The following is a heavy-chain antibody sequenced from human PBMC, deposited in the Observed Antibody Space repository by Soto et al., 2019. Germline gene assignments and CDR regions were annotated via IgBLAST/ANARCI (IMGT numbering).Heavy chain of an antibody. CDR1: GFTFSSYE. CDR2: ISSSGSTI. J-gene: IGHJ6*02. V-gene: IGHV3-48*03. Sequence: GGSLRLSCAASGFTFSSYEMNWVRQAPGKGLEWVSYISSSGSTIYYADSVKGRFTISRDNAKNSLYLQMNSLRAEDTAVYYCAGGGITIFGVVAFGMDVWGQGTTVTVSS. CDR3: AGGGITIFGVVAFGMDV. D-gene: IGHD3-3*01.